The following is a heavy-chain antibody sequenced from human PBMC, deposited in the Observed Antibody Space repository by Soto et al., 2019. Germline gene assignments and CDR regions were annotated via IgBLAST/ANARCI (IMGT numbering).Heavy chain of an antibody. V-gene: IGHV4-34*01. Sequence: LSLTCAVYGGSFSGYYWSWIRQPPGKGLEWIGEINHSGSTNYNPSLKSRVTISVDTSKNQFSLKLSSVTAADTAVYYCAREGASGAFDIWGQGTMVTVSS. J-gene: IGHJ3*02. CDR1: GGSFSGYY. D-gene: IGHD6-25*01. CDR2: INHSGST. CDR3: AREGASGAFDI.